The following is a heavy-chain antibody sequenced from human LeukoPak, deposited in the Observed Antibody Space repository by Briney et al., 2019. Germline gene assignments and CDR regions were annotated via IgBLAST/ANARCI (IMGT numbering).Heavy chain of an antibody. CDR3: ARESRAVAVTDY. J-gene: IGHJ4*02. D-gene: IGHD6-19*01. CDR2: ITTDGYR. V-gene: IGHV3-21*01. CDR1: GFTFSSYS. Sequence: GGSLRLSCAASGFTFSSYSMNWVRQAPGKGLEWVSSITTDGYRYYSDSLKGRFTISRDNAKNSLYLQMNSLRAEDTAVYYCARESRAVAVTDYWGQGTLVTVSS.